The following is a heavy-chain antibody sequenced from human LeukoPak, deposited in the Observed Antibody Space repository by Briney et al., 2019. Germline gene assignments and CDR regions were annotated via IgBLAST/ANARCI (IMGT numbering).Heavy chain of an antibody. J-gene: IGHJ4*02. V-gene: IGHV4-31*03. CDR2: IYYSGST. CDR3: ARDSVGYFDY. CDR1: GGSISSGGYY. Sequence: SQTLSLTCTVSGGSISSGGYYWSWIRQHPGKGLEWIGYIYYSGSTNYNPSLKSRVTISVDTSKNQFSLKLSSVTAADTAVYYCARDSVGYFDYWGQGTLVTVSS.